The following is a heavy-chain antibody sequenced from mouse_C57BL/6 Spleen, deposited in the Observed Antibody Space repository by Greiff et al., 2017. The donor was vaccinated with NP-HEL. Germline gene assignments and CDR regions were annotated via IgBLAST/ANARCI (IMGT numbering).Heavy chain of an antibody. CDR3: ARHYGSTWYFDV. CDR1: GYTFTSYW. CDR2: IDPSDSET. J-gene: IGHJ1*03. Sequence: QVQLKQPGAELVRPGSSVKLSCKASGYTFTSYWMHWVKQRPIQGLEWIGNIDPSDSETHYNQKFKDKATLTVDKSSSTAYMQLSSLTSEDSAVYYCARHYGSTWYFDVWGTGTTVTVSS. V-gene: IGHV1-52*01. D-gene: IGHD1-1*01.